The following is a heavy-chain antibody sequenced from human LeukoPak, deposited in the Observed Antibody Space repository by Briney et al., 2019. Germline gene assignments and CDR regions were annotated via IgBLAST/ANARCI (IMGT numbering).Heavy chain of an antibody. CDR1: GFTVSINY. D-gene: IGHD1-26*01. J-gene: IGHJ3*02. Sequence: GGSLRLSCAASGFTVSINYMSWVRQGPGKGLVWVSRINSDGSGTSYADSVKGRFTISRDNAKNTLYLQMNSLRAEDTAVYYCARAGEGLLAYSFDIWGQGTMVTVSS. CDR3: ARAGEGLLAYSFDI. CDR2: INSDGSGT. V-gene: IGHV3-74*01.